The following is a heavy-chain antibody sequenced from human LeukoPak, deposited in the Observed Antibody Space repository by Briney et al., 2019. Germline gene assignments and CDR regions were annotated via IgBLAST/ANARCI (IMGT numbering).Heavy chain of an antibody. V-gene: IGHV4-59*08. J-gene: IGHJ4*02. Sequence: SETLSLTCTVSGGSIRSYFWSWIRQPPGRGLEWIGYVYYSGSTNYNPSLKSRVTISVDTSKKQFSLKLSSVTAADTAVYYCARRPDGTSHFVYWGQGTLVTVSS. CDR1: GGSIRSYF. CDR3: ARRPDGTSHFVY. CDR2: VYYSGST. D-gene: IGHD6-6*01.